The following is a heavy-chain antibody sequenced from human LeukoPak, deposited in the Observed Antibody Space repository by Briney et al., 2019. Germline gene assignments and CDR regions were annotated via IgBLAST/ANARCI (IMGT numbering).Heavy chain of an antibody. Sequence: SETLSLTCAVYGGSFSGYYWSWIRQPPGKGLEWIGEINHSGSTNYNPSLKSRVTISVDTSKNQFSLKLSSVTAADTAVYYCARHEVVAATHDAFDIWGQGTMVTVSS. CDR2: INHSGST. CDR1: GGSFSGYY. D-gene: IGHD2-15*01. V-gene: IGHV4-34*01. CDR3: ARHEVVAATHDAFDI. J-gene: IGHJ3*02.